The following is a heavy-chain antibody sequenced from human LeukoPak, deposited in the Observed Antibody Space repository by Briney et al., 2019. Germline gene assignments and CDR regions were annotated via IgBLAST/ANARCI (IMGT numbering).Heavy chain of an antibody. J-gene: IGHJ4*02. Sequence: PGGSLRLSCAASGLTFSSYGMHWVRQAPGKGLEWVAVIWYDGSNKYYADSVKGRFTISRDNSKNTLYLQMNSLRAEDTAVYYCARAGPPTVTTLDYWGQGTLVTVSS. CDR2: IWYDGSNK. V-gene: IGHV3-33*01. CDR3: ARAGPPTVTTLDY. D-gene: IGHD4-17*01. CDR1: GLTFSSYG.